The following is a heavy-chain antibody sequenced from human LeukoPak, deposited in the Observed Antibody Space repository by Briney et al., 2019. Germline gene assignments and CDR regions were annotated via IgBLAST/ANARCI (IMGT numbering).Heavy chain of an antibody. V-gene: IGHV1-24*01. J-gene: IGHJ4*02. Sequence: GASVKVSCKVSGYTLTELSMHWVRQAPGKGLEWIGGFDPEDGETIYAQKFQGRVTMTEDTSTDTAYMELSSLRSEDTAVYYCATAPIWRVYYFDYWGQGTLVTVSS. CDR1: GYTLTELS. CDR3: ATAPIWRVYYFDY. D-gene: IGHD3-3*01. CDR2: FDPEDGET.